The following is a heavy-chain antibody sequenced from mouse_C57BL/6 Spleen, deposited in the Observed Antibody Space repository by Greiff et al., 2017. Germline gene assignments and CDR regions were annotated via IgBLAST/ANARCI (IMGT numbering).Heavy chain of an antibody. CDR3: ARGDFYAD. J-gene: IGHJ3*01. Sequence: QVQLQQPGAELVMPGASVKLSCKASGYTFTSYWMHWVKQRPGQGLEWIGEIDPSDSYTNYNQKFKGKSTLTVDKSSSTAYMQLSSLASEDSAVYYCARGDFYADWGQGTLVTVSA. CDR2: IDPSDSYT. V-gene: IGHV1-69*01. CDR1: GYTFTSYW.